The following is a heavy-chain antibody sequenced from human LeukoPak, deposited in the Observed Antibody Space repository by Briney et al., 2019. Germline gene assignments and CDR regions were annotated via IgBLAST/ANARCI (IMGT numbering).Heavy chain of an antibody. V-gene: IGHV4-59*12. Sequence: KPSETLSLTCTVSGGSISSYYWSWIRQPPGKGLEWIGYIYYSGSTNYNPSLKSRVTISVDKSKNQFSLKLSSVTAADTAVYYCARAQNRVVMDYWGQGTLVTVSS. D-gene: IGHD3-22*01. CDR2: IYYSGST. CDR1: GGSISSYY. J-gene: IGHJ4*02. CDR3: ARAQNRVVMDY.